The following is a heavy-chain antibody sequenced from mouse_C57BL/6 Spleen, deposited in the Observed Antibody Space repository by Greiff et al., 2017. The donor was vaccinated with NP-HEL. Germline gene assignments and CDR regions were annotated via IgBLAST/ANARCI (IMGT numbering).Heavy chain of an antibody. CDR3: ARSGYDYYFDY. J-gene: IGHJ2*01. CDR1: GYSFTGYF. Sequence: EVQLQQSGPELVKPGDSVKISCKASGYSFTGYFMNWVMQSHGKSLEWIGRINPYNGDTFYNQKFKGKATLTVDKSSSTAYMELRSLTSEDSAVYYCARSGYDYYFDYWGQGTTLTVSS. CDR2: INPYNGDT. V-gene: IGHV1-20*01. D-gene: IGHD2-10*02.